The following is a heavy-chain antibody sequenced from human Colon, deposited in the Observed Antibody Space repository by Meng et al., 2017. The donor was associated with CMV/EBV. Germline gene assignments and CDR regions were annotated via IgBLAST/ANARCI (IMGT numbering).Heavy chain of an antibody. D-gene: IGHD3-10*01. CDR1: GYTFTGYF. CDR2: LNPNSGDT. CDR3: ATISGGDFDF. V-gene: IGHV1-2*02. Sequence: QVQLVQSGAEVKKPGASVKVSCKTSGYTFTGYFMFWVRQAPGQGLEWMGSLNPNSGDTNSAQKFHGRLTMTRDTSIHTAYMELGSLRSDDTAVYCCATISGGDFDFWGQGTLVTVSS. J-gene: IGHJ4*02.